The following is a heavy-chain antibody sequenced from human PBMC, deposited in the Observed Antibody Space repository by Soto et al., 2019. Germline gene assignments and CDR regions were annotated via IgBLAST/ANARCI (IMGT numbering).Heavy chain of an antibody. V-gene: IGHV3-30-3*01. CDR1: GFTFSSYA. J-gene: IGHJ4*02. CDR3: ARDRSGFIGYYFDF. CDR2: ISYDGSNK. Sequence: QVQLVESGGGVVQPGRSLRLSCAASGFTFSSYAMHWVRQAPGKGLEWVAVISYDGSNKYYADSVKGRFTISRDKXXNTLYMQMNSLRAEDTAVYYCARDRSGFIGYYFDFWGQGTLVTVSS. D-gene: IGHD3-10*01.